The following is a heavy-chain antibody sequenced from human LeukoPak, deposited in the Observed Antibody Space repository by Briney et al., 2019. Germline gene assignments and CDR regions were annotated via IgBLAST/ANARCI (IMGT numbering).Heavy chain of an antibody. CDR2: ISGSGGST. CDR1: GFTFSNYW. J-gene: IGHJ4*02. D-gene: IGHD3-22*01. Sequence: GGSLRLSCAASGFTFSNYWMTWVRQAPGKGLEWVSAISGSGGSTYYADSVKGRFTISRDNSKNTLYLQMNSLRAEDTAVYYCAKAGLYYYDSSGYSVPFDYWGQGTLVTVSS. V-gene: IGHV3-23*01. CDR3: AKAGLYYYDSSGYSVPFDY.